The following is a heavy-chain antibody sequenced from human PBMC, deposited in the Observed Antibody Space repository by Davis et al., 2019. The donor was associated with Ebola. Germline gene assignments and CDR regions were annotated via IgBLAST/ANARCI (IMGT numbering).Heavy chain of an antibody. J-gene: IGHJ5*02. CDR2: ISSSSSYI. CDR1: GFTFSSYS. CDR3: ARDYFGTGNWGWYDP. D-gene: IGHD3-9*01. Sequence: GESLKISCAASGFTFSSYSMNWVRQAPGKGLEWVSSISSSSSYIYYADSVKGRFTISRDNSKNSLYLEMNSLRAEDTAVYYCARDYFGTGNWGWYDPWGQGTLVTVSS. V-gene: IGHV3-21*01.